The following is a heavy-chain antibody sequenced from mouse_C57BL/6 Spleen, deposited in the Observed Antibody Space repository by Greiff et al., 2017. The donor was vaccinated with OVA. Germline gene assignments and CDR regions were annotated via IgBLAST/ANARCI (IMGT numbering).Heavy chain of an antibody. Sequence: QVQLQQSGAELVRPGASVKLSCKASGYTFTDYYINWVKQRPGQGLEWIARIYPGSGNNYYNEKFKGKATLTAEKSSSTAYMQLRSLTSEDAAVYFCARRKGDAFAYWGQGTLVTVSA. CDR2: IYPGSGNN. CDR1: GYTFTDYY. J-gene: IGHJ3*01. V-gene: IGHV1-76*01. CDR3: ARRKGDAFAY.